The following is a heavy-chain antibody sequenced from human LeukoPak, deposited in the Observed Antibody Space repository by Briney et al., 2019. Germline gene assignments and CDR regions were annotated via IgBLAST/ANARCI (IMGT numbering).Heavy chain of an antibody. V-gene: IGHV1-2*02. D-gene: IGHD3-16*01. J-gene: IGHJ4*02. CDR2: INPSSGGT. Sequence: ASVKVSCKASGYAFTNYAISWVRQAPGQGLEWMGWINPSSGGTVYAQRFQGRVTMTRDTSITTAYMELSNLESDDTAVYYCARGAWGAGPDYWGQGTLVTVSS. CDR1: GYAFTNYA. CDR3: ARGAWGAGPDY.